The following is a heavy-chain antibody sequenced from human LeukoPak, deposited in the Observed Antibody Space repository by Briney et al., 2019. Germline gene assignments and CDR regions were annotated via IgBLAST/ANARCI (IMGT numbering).Heavy chain of an antibody. D-gene: IGHD6-13*01. CDR2: IYYSGST. J-gene: IGHJ6*03. Sequence: KPSETLSLTCAVYGGSFTGYYWSWIRQPPGRGLEWIGYIYYSGSTNYNPSLKSRVTISEDTSKNQFSLKLSSVTAADTAVYYCARGRVSSSTWYSTYYYYFYMDVWGKGTTVTVSS. CDR1: GGSFTGYY. CDR3: ARGRVSSSTWYSTYYYYFYMDV. V-gene: IGHV4-59*01.